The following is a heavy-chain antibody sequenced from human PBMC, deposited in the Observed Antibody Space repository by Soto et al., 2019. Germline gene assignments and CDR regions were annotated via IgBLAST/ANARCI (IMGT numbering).Heavy chain of an antibody. Sequence: EVQLVESGGGLVQPGGSLRLSCAASGITFSRYWMSWVRQAPGKGLEWVANIKEDSSEKYYVDSVKGRFTISRDNAKNSLLLQMNSLRAVDTAVYYCARDAFGLGIVGPEAGYWGQGTLVTVSS. CDR1: GITFSRYW. D-gene: IGHD1-26*01. CDR2: IKEDSSEK. V-gene: IGHV3-7*01. J-gene: IGHJ4*02. CDR3: ARDAFGLGIVGPEAGY.